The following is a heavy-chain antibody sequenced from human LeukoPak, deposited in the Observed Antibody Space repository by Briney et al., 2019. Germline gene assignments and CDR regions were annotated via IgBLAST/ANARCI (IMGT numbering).Heavy chain of an antibody. D-gene: IGHD2-15*01. CDR1: GYSFTSYW. CDR3: ARMAGCSGGSCFAEYFQY. CDR2: IYPGDSHT. Sequence: KRGESPKISCKDSGYSFTSYWIGWVRQMPGKGLEWMGSIYPGDSHTRYSPSFQGQVTISADKSISTAYLQWSSLKASDTAMYYCARMAGCSGGSCFAEYFQYWGQGTLVTVSS. V-gene: IGHV5-51*01. J-gene: IGHJ1*01.